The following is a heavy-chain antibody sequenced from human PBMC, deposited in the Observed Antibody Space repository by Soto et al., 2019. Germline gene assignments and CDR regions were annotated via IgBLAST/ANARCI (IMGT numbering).Heavy chain of an antibody. CDR3: TRAYTRSSPIDY. V-gene: IGHV5-51*01. Sequence: GESLKISCEGSGYTFTVYWIGWVRQMPGKGLEWMGIIYPSNSEIRYSPSFQGQVTISADKSISTAYLQRSSLKASDTAMYYCTRAYTRSSPIDYWGQGTLVTVSS. CDR2: IYPSNSEI. D-gene: IGHD6-6*01. J-gene: IGHJ4*02. CDR1: GYTFTVYW.